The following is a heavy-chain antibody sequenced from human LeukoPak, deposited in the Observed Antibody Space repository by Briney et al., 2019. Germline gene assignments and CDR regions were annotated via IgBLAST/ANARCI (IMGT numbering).Heavy chain of an antibody. V-gene: IGHV3-13*01. CDR2: IDTAGNT. CDR3: ARTSEVTSVMDI. D-gene: IGHD1-1*01. CDR1: GFTFSNYD. Sequence: PGGSLRLSCGASGFTFSNYDMHWVRQATGKGLEWVSAIDTAGNTFYPGSVRGRFTISRENAKNSLYLQMNNVRAGDTAVYYCARTSEVTSVMDIWGQGTMVTVSS. J-gene: IGHJ3*02.